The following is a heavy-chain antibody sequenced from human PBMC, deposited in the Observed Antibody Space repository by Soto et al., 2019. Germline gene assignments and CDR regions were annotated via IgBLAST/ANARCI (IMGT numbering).Heavy chain of an antibody. D-gene: IGHD6-19*01. J-gene: IGHJ4*02. Sequence: QMQLQESGPGLVKPSETLSLTCAVSSASIISEQRWSWVRQPPGKGLEWIGEIHHSGSTNNNPSLRSRLPMSVDKSKNQFSLNLTSVTAADTAVYYCARSFGWYAIDQWGQGTLVIVSS. V-gene: IGHV4-4*02. CDR3: ARSFGWYAIDQ. CDR2: IHHSGST. CDR1: SASIISEQR.